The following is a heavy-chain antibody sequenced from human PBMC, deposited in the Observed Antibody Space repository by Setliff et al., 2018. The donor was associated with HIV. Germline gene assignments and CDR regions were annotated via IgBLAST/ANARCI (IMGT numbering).Heavy chain of an antibody. V-gene: IGHV3-7*01. Sequence: HPGGSLRLSCAAPGFTFSSYWMSWARQAPGKGLEWVANIKQDGSEKYYVDSVKGRFTISRDNAKNSLYLQMNSLRAEDTAVYYCARVYDSSGYSLSIPGYWGQGTLVTVSS. CDR3: ARVYDSSGYSLSIPGY. CDR2: IKQDGSEK. CDR1: GFTFSSYW. D-gene: IGHD3-22*01. J-gene: IGHJ4*01.